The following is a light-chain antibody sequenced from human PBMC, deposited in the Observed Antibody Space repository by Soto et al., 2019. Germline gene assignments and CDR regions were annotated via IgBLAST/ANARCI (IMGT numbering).Light chain of an antibody. V-gene: IGLV3-1*01. CDR1: KVGDKY. Sequence: SYELTQPPSVSVSPGQTASITCSGDKVGDKYVSWYQQKPGQSPVLVIYEDNKRPSGIPERFSGSNSGNTATLTISGTQAMDEADYYCQAWDSSTAVFGGGTKVTVL. J-gene: IGLJ2*01. CDR3: QAWDSSTAV. CDR2: EDN.